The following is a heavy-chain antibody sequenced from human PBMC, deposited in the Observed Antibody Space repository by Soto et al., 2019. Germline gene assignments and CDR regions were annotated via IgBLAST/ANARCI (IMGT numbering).Heavy chain of an antibody. D-gene: IGHD1-26*01. V-gene: IGHV3-23*01. J-gene: IGHJ3*02. Sequence: PGGSLRLSCAASGFTFSNYAMSWVRQAPGKGLEWVSAVSASGGRTYGADSVRGRFTISRDNSKNTLYLQMNSLRAEDTAVYCCARDPRSGGYLGPDAFHIWGRGTMVTVSS. CDR3: ARDPRSGGYLGPDAFHI. CDR1: GFTFSNYA. CDR2: VSASGGRT.